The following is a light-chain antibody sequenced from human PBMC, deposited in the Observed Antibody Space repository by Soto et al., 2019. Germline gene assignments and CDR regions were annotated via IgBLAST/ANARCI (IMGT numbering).Light chain of an antibody. CDR3: QPSYSSPT. CDR1: QTIYNY. CDR2: TAS. J-gene: IGKJ5*01. V-gene: IGKV1-39*01. Sequence: DIQMTQSPSSLSASVGDRVTITCRASQTIYNYLNWYQQKPGKAPKLLIYTASSLQSGVPSRFSGSGSGTDFTLTISSLQPEDFATYYCQPSYSSPTFGQGTRLEIK.